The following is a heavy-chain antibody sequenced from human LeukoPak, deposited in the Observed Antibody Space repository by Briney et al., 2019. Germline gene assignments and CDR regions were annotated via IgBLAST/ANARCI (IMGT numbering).Heavy chain of an antibody. V-gene: IGHV4-59*13. D-gene: IGHD1-1*01. J-gene: IGHJ5*02. CDR3: AREGTAGTNLNWFDP. CDR2: FSYSGST. CDR1: GGSISSYY. Sequence: PSETLSLTCTVSGGSISSYYWSWIRQPPGRGLGGMGIFSYSGSTNFNPSLKSRVTISVDTSKNQFSLKLSSVTAADTAVYYCAREGTAGTNLNWFDPWGQGTLVTVSS.